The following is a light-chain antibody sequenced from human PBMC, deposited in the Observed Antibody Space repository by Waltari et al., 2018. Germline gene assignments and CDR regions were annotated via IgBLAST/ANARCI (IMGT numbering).Light chain of an antibody. CDR3: LQNYSHPFT. CDR2: DAS. Sequence: IQINPSSFSLSSFVGDQIHITWRASWGIDNYLSWYQQQPGKAPKLLIYDASTLQSEVPTRFSGGGIGTDFTLTISSLQPEDFATYFCLQNYSHPFTFGQGTHLEIE. J-gene: IGKJ5*01. V-gene: IGKV1-6*01. CDR1: WGIDNY.